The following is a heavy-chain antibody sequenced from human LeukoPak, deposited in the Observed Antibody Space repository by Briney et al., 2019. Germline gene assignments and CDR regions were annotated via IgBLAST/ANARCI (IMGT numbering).Heavy chain of an antibody. CDR3: ASPEGYCSSTSCSPFGY. V-gene: IGHV3-7*01. Sequence: GGSLRLSCAASGFTFSSYWMSWVRQAPGKGLEWVANVKQDGSEKYYVDSVKGRFTISRDNAKNSLYLQMNSLRAEDTAVYYCASPEGYCSSTSCSPFGYWGQGTLVTVSS. CDR1: GFTFSSYW. D-gene: IGHD2-2*01. CDR2: VKQDGSEK. J-gene: IGHJ4*02.